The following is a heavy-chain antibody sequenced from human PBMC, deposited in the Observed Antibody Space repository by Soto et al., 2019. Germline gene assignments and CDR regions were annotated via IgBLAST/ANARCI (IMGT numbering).Heavy chain of an antibody. CDR1: GYTFTGHY. D-gene: IGHD1-26*01. V-gene: IGHV1-2*02. J-gene: IGHJ4*02. Sequence: ASVKVSCKASGYTFTGHYIHWVRQAPEQGPEWMGEIGPESGATRYAQRFQGRVTMTRDMSITTVYMELNNLSHDDTAVYYCGRGRSGQRVVFYWGQGTPVTVSS. CDR3: GRGRSGQRVVFY. CDR2: IGPESGAT.